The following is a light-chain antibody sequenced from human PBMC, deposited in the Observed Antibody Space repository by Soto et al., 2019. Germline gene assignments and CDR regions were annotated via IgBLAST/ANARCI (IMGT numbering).Light chain of an antibody. Sequence: DIQMTQSPSSLSASVGDRVTSSCRASQGIGSWLAWYQRKPGKVPKLLIYAASTLQSGVPSRFSGSGSGTDFTLTINNLQPEDVASYYCQQAKNFPVTFGQGTRLEIK. CDR1: QGIGSW. V-gene: IGKV1-12*01. CDR2: AAS. J-gene: IGKJ5*01. CDR3: QQAKNFPVT.